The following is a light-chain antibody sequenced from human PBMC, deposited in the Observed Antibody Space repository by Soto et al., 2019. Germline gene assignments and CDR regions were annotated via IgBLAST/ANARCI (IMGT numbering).Light chain of an antibody. V-gene: IGLV2-14*01. CDR3: SSYTSSSTREV. Sequence: QSALTQPASVSGSPGQSITISCTGTTSDVGRYNYVSWYQQHPGKAPKLIIYDVSNRPSGVSNRFSGSKSGNTASLTISGLQAEDEADYYCSSYTSSSTREVLGTGTKVTVL. J-gene: IGLJ1*01. CDR1: TSDVGRYNY. CDR2: DVS.